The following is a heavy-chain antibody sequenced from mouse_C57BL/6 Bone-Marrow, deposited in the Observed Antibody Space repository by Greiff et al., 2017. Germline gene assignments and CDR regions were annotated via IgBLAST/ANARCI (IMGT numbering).Heavy chain of an antibody. J-gene: IGHJ4*01. Sequence: EVQLQQSGPELVKPGASVKLSCKASGYTFTDYNMHWVKQSHGKSLEWIGYINPNNGGTSYNQKFKGKATLTVNKSSSTAYMELRSLTAEDSAVYYCARVPHAMDYWGQGTSVTVSS. CDR1: GYTFTDYN. CDR3: ARVPHAMDY. V-gene: IGHV1-22*01. CDR2: INPNNGGT.